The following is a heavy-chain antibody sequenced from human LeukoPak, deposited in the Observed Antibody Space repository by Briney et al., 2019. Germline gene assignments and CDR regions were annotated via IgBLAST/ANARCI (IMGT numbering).Heavy chain of an antibody. CDR3: AREPPYYYGSGSYYNY. V-gene: IGHV1-2*02. J-gene: IGHJ4*02. Sequence: ASVKVSCKASGYTLTRYYMHWVRQAPGQGLEWMGWINPNSGGTNYAQKFQGRVTMTRDTSISTAYMELSRLRSDDTAVYYCAREPPYYYGSGSYYNYWGQGTLVTVSS. CDR2: INPNSGGT. D-gene: IGHD3-10*01. CDR1: GYTLTRYY.